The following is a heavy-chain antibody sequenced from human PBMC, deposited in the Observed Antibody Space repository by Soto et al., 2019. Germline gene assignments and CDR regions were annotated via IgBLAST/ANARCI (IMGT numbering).Heavy chain of an antibody. J-gene: IGHJ4*02. CDR1: GFTFSSYA. Sequence: QVQLVESGGGVVQPGRSLRLSCAASGFTFSSYAMHWVRQAPGKGLEWVAVISYDGSNKYYADSVKGRFTISRDNSKNSLYLKMNRQRAEETADYYCARDQDGSGSAWGQGTLVTVSS. D-gene: IGHD3-10*01. CDR2: ISYDGSNK. V-gene: IGHV3-30-3*01. CDR3: ARDQDGSGSA.